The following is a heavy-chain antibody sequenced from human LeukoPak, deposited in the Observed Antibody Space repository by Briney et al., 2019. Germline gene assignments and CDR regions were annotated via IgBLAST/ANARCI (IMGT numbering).Heavy chain of an antibody. CDR1: GFTFSSYS. J-gene: IGHJ4*02. CDR3: ARDSFSDY. V-gene: IGHV3-21*01. CDR2: LSSSSSYI. Sequence: GGSLRLSCAASGFTFSSYSMNWVRQAPGKGLEWVSSLSSSSSYIYYADSVKGRCTISRDDAKNSLYLQMNSLRAEDTAVYYCARDSFSDYWGQGTLVTVSS.